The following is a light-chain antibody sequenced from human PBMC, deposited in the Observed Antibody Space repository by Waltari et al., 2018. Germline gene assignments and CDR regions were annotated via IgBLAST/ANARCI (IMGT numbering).Light chain of an antibody. V-gene: IGKV3-15*01. J-gene: IGKJ1*01. CDR3: QHYNNGPPGTT. CDR2: AAS. CDR1: QSVSIN. Sequence: EIVMTQSPVTLSVSPGERATLSCRASQSVSINLAWYQQKPGQAPRLLIYAASTRATDVPARFSGSWSGTEFTLTISSLQSEDFAVYYCQHYNNGPPGTTFGQGTKLEIK.